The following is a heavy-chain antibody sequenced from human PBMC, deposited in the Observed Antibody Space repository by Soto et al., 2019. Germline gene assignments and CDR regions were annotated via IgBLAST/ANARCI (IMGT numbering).Heavy chain of an antibody. CDR1: EFNFKNYA. CDR2: ISEDGSKK. J-gene: IGHJ4*02. V-gene: IGHV3-30*18. Sequence: QVQLVESGGGVVQPGRSLRLSCAASEFNFKNYAMHWVRQAPGKGLEWVTLISEDGSKKYFAESVKDRFTVSRDNSKKTVCLQMNSLKTEDTAVYYCVKSAHPATVTPYYFDYWGQGTLVTVSS. D-gene: IGHD4-17*01. CDR3: VKSAHPATVTPYYFDY.